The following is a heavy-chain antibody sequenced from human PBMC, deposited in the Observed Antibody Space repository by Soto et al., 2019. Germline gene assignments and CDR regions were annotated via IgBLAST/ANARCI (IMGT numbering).Heavy chain of an antibody. J-gene: IGHJ6*02. V-gene: IGHV4-59*01. D-gene: IGHD3-3*01. CDR2: IYHNGIT. Sequence: SETLSLTCTVSGGSISGNYWNWIRQPPGKGLEWIGYIYHNGITSYSPSLKSRVSISLDTSKNQFSLKLSSVTAADTAVYYCARDSPRTAVFGPFYYFTMDVWGPGTTVTVSS. CDR3: ARDSPRTAVFGPFYYFTMDV. CDR1: GGSISGNY.